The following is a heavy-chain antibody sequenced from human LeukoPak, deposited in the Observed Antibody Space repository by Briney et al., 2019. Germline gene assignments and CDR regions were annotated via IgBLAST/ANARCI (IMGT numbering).Heavy chain of an antibody. V-gene: IGHV1-2*02. Sequence: ASVKVSCKASGYTFTGYYMHWVRQAPGQGLEWMEWINPNSCGTNYAQKFQGRVTMTRDTSISTAYMELSRLRSDDTAVYYCARSNYCSSTSCYSNWFDPWGQGTLVTVSS. CDR1: GYTFTGYY. D-gene: IGHD2-2*01. J-gene: IGHJ5*02. CDR3: ARSNYCSSTSCYSNWFDP. CDR2: INPNSCGT.